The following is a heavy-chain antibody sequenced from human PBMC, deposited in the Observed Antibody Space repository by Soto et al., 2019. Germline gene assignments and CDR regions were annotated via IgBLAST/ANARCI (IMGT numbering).Heavy chain of an antibody. Sequence: QVQLVQSGAEVKKPGASVKVSCKASGYTFTSYGISWVRQAPGQGLEWMGWISAYNGNTNYAQKLQGRVTMTTDTSTSTVYMELRGLRSDDTAVYYCARDPAWSIAAPALDYWGQGTLVTVSS. J-gene: IGHJ4*01. CDR2: ISAYNGNT. CDR1: GYTFTSYG. D-gene: IGHD6-13*01. V-gene: IGHV1-18*01. CDR3: ARDPAWSIAAPALDY.